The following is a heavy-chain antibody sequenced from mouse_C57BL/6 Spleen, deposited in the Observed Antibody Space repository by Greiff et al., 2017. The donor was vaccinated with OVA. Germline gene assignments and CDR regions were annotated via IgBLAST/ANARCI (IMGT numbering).Heavy chain of an antibody. CDR1: GYTFTSYW. J-gene: IGHJ2*01. CDR3: ARGGLGLYYFDY. D-gene: IGHD4-1*01. CDR2: IYPGSGST. V-gene: IGHV1-55*01. Sequence: QVQLQQSGAELVKPGASVKMSCKASGYTFTSYWITWVKQRPGQGLEWIGDIYPGSGSTNYNEKFKSKATLTVDTSSSTAYMQLSSLTSEDSAVYYCARGGLGLYYFDYWGQGTTLTVSS.